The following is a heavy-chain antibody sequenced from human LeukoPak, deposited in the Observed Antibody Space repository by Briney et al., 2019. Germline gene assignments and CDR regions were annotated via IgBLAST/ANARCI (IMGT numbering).Heavy chain of an antibody. J-gene: IGHJ6*02. CDR1: GFTFSSYS. Sequence: GGSLRLSCAASGFTFSSYSMNWVRQAPGKGLEWVSSISSSSSYIYYADSVKGRFTISRGNAKNPLYLQMNSLRAEDTAVYYCASGGYYDFWSGYFSPEDYYYYYGMDVWGQGTTVTVSS. V-gene: IGHV3-21*01. CDR2: ISSSSSYI. D-gene: IGHD3-3*01. CDR3: ASGGYYDFWSGYFSPEDYYYYYGMDV.